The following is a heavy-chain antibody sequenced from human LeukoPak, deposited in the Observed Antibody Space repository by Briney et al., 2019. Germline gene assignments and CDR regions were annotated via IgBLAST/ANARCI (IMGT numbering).Heavy chain of an antibody. V-gene: IGHV1-24*01. D-gene: IGHD2-21*01. CDR2: FDPEDGET. CDR1: GYTLTELS. J-gene: IGHJ4*02. CDR3: ATLCGGDCYYFDY. Sequence: ASVKVSCKVSGYTLTELSMHWVRQAPGKGLAWMGGFDPEDGETIYAQKFQGRVTMTEDTSTDTAYMELSSLRSEDTAVYYCATLCGGDCYYFDYWGQGTLVTVSS.